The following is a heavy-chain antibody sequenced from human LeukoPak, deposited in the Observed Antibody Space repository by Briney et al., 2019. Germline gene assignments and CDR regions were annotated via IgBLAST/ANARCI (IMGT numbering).Heavy chain of an antibody. CDR3: AKDMSSSWYSAFDI. D-gene: IGHD6-13*01. CDR1: GFTFDVYA. J-gene: IGHJ3*02. Sequence: GRSLRLSCAASGFTFDVYAMHWVRQAPGKGLEWVSGISWNSGSIGYADSVKGRFTISRDNAKNSLYLQMNSLRAEDMALYYCAKDMSSSWYSAFDIWGQGTMVTVSS. CDR2: ISWNSGSI. V-gene: IGHV3-9*03.